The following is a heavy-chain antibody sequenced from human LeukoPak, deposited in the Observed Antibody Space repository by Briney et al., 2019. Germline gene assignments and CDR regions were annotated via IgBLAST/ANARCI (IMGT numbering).Heavy chain of an antibody. V-gene: IGHV1-46*01. J-gene: IGHJ4*02. CDR3: ARAKFEKQWPVRRYYFDY. CDR2: INPSGGST. Sequence: ASVKVSCKASGYTFTSYYMHWVRQAPGQGLEWMGIINPSGGSTSYAQKFQGRVTMTRDTSTSTVYMELSSLRSEDTAVYYCARAKFEKQWPVRRYYFDYWGQGTLVTVSS. D-gene: IGHD6-19*01. CDR1: GYTFTSYY.